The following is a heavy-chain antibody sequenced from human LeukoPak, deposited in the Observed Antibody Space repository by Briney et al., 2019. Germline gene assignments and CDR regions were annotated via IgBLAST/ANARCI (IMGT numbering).Heavy chain of an antibody. V-gene: IGHV3-48*01. CDR1: GFTFSTYA. J-gene: IGHJ3*02. Sequence: GGSLRLSCAASGFTFSTYAMNWVRQAPGKGLEYVAYISSSSNSIYYADSVKGRFTISRDNAKNSLYLQMNSLRVEDTAVYYCARDGSRCYAFDIWGQGTMVTVSS. CDR3: ARDGSRCYAFDI. CDR2: ISSSSNSI.